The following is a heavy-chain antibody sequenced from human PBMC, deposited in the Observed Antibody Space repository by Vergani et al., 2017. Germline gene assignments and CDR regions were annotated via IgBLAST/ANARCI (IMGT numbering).Heavy chain of an antibody. D-gene: IGHD3-9*01. Sequence: QLQLQESGPGLVKPSETLSLTCTVSGGSITYGAFYWGWIRQSPGKGLEWIGSIYYSENKFYNPSLESRVTLSIDTTKNQFSLKLSSVTAADTAVYYCARLRYFDWLLYYFDYWGQGTLVTVTS. CDR2: IYYSENK. CDR1: GGSITYGAFY. V-gene: IGHV4-39*01. CDR3: ARLRYFDWLLYYFDY. J-gene: IGHJ4*02.